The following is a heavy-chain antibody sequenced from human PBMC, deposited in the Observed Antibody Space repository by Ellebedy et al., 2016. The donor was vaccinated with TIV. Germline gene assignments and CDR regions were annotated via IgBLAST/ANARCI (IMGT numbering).Heavy chain of an antibody. D-gene: IGHD1-26*01. Sequence: GESLKISCAASGFTFDDYGMHWVRQAPGKGLEWVSLISGDGGTTYYADSVKGRFTISRDNSKNSLHLQMNSLTTDDTAFYYCAKDSGITGRGWFDPWGQGTLVTVSS. CDR3: AKDSGITGRGWFDP. CDR1: GFTFDDYG. J-gene: IGHJ5*02. V-gene: IGHV3-43*02. CDR2: ISGDGGTT.